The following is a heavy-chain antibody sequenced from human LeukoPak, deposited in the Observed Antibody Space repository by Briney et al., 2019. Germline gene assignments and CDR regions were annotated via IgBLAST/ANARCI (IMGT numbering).Heavy chain of an antibody. CDR3: ARGLDRPRYMYYDFFSGYLRHNWFGL. V-gene: IGHV1-8*01. CDR2: MNPNSGHT. D-gene: IGHD3-3*01. CDR1: GYTFTSYD. J-gene: IGHJ5*02. Sequence: GASVKVSCKASGYTFTSYDINLVRQATGQGLEWMLWMNPNSGHTAYAQKFQGRVTMTWNTSISTAFIVLSILRSMDTAVYNCARGLDRPRYMYYDFFSGYLRHNWFGLWGQGTLVTVSS.